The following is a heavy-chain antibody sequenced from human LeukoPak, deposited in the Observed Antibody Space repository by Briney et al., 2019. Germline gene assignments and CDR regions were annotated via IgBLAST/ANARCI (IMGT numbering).Heavy chain of an antibody. Sequence: GASVKVSCKASGYTFTGYYMHWVRQAPGQGLEWMGWINPNSGGTNHAQKFQGRVTMTRDTSISTAYMELSRLRSDDTAVYYCAREAEYCSSTSCYNDYWGQGTLVTVSS. J-gene: IGHJ4*02. CDR2: INPNSGGT. CDR3: AREAEYCSSTSCYNDY. CDR1: GYTFTGYY. V-gene: IGHV1-2*02. D-gene: IGHD2-2*01.